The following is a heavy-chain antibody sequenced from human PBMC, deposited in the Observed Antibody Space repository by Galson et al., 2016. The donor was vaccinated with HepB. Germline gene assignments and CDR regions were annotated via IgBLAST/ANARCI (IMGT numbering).Heavy chain of an antibody. Sequence: SLRLSCAASGFTFSTYAIHWVRQAPGKGLEWVAVISFDGSNKYYADSVRGRFTISRDNSKNTLYLQMNSLRAVDTALYYCARDRRVGPTPTSLNYWGKGTLVPVSS. J-gene: IGHJ4*02. V-gene: IGHV3-30*04. CDR3: ARDRRVGPTPTSLNY. CDR1: GFTFSTYA. D-gene: IGHD1-26*01. CDR2: ISFDGSNK.